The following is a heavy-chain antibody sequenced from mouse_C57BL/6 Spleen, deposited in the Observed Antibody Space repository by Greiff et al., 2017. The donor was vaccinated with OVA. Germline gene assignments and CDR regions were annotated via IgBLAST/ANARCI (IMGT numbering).Heavy chain of an antibody. J-gene: IGHJ4*01. CDR2: ISSGGDYI. CDR3: TRDNYDYAMDY. CDR1: GFTFSSYA. V-gene: IGHV5-9-1*02. Sequence: EVHLVESGEGLVKPGGSLKLSCAASGFTFSSYAMSWVRQTPEKRLEWVAYISSGGDYIYYADTVKGRFTISRDNARNTLYLQMSSLKSEDTAMYYCTRDNYDYAMDYWGQGTSVTVSS. D-gene: IGHD2-4*01.